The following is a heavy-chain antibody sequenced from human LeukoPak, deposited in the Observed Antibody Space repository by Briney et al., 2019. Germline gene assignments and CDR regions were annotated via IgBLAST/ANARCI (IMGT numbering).Heavy chain of an antibody. CDR3: ARKGSRRPSPEGV. CDR1: GFTFTNYW. CDR2: IKQDGSEK. Sequence: PGGSLRLSCAAPGFTFTNYWMSWVRQAPGKGLEWVADIKQDGSEKYYVDSVKGRFTISRDNAKNSLSLQMDSLRAEDTAVYFCARKGSRRPSPEGVWGQGTLVTVSS. D-gene: IGHD1-14*01. V-gene: IGHV3-7*03. J-gene: IGHJ4*02.